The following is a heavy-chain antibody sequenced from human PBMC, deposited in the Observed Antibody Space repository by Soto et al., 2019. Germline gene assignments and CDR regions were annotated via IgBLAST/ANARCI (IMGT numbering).Heavy chain of an antibody. Sequence: QVQVVESGGGVVQPGRSLRLSCAASGFTFSSYGMHWVRQAPGKGLEWVAIIWYDGSKKYYADSVKGRFTISRDNSKNTLYLQMNSLRAEDTAVYYCARDQGYFDYWGQGTPVTVSS. V-gene: IGHV3-33*01. CDR3: ARDQGYFDY. CDR2: IWYDGSKK. CDR1: GFTFSSYG. J-gene: IGHJ4*02.